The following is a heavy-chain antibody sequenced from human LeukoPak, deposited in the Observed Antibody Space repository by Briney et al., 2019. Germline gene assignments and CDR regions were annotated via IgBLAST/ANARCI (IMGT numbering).Heavy chain of an antibody. CDR3: ARVGTVTTDY. D-gene: IGHD4-4*01. V-gene: IGHV1-46*01. CDR1: GYTFTSYD. CDR2: INPSGGST. Sequence: GASVKVSCKASGYTFTSYDINWVRQAPGQGLEWMGIINPSGGSTSYAQKFQGRVTMTRDTSTSTVYMELSSLRSEDTAVYYCARVGTVTTDYWGQGTLVTVSS. J-gene: IGHJ4*02.